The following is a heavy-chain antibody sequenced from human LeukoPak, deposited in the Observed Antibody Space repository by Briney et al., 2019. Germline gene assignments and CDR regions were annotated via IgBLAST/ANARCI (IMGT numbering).Heavy chain of an antibody. CDR3: ARADGTYYYYMDV. CDR1: GFTVSSNY. Sequence: GGSLRLSCAASGFTVSSNYMSWVRQAPGKGLEWVSIVYSDGSTYYADSVKGRFTISRDNSKNTLYLQMNSLRAEDTAMYYCARADGTYYYYMDVWGKGTTVTISS. V-gene: IGHV3-53*01. CDR2: VYSDGST. D-gene: IGHD1-26*01. J-gene: IGHJ6*03.